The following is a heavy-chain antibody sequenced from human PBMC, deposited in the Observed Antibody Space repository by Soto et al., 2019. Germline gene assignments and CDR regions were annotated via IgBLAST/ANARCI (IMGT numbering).Heavy chain of an antibody. CDR3: ARGHCSGGSGSSAY. Sequence: QVQLVQSGAEVKKPGASVKVSCKASGYTFTSYGISWVRQAPGQGLEWMGWISAYNGNTNYAQKLQGRATMTTDTSPSTAYMELRSLRSADTAGYYCARGHCSGGSGSSAYGAQGTLLPVS. J-gene: IGHJ4*02. CDR1: GYTFTSYG. V-gene: IGHV1-18*01. D-gene: IGHD2-15*01. CDR2: ISAYNGNT.